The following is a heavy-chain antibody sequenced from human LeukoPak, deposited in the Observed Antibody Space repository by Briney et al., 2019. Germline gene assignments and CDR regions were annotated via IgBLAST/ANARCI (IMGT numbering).Heavy chain of an antibody. CDR1: GFTFSSYG. V-gene: IGHV3-33*01. CDR2: ILSDGSKE. CDR3: ARLWGGNGYSGGSLNL. D-gene: IGHD3-16*01. Sequence: PGGSLRLSCAASGFTFSSYGMHWVRQAPGKGLEWVAVILSDGSKEFYTDSVKGRFTISRDNSKNTLYLQMDRLRAEDTAVYYCARLWGGNGYSGGSLNLWGQGTLVTVSS. J-gene: IGHJ5*02.